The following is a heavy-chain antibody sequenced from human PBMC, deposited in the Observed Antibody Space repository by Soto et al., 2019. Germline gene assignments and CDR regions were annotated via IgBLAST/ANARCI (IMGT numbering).Heavy chain of an antibody. CDR2: TYYRSKWYT. Sequence: QTLSLTCAISGDSVSSNSAAWNWIRQSPSRGLEWLGRTYYRSKWYTDYAVSVRSRITINPDTSKNHFSLQLNSVTPDDTAVYYCARLAPGGSGGGGDYWGQGTLVTVSS. CDR3: ARLAPGGSGGGGDY. J-gene: IGHJ4*02. D-gene: IGHD6-19*01. V-gene: IGHV6-1*01. CDR1: GDSVSSNSAA.